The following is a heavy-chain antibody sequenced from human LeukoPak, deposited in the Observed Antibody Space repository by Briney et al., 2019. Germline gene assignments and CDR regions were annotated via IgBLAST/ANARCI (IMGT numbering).Heavy chain of an antibody. J-gene: IGHJ1*01. CDR1: GYTFTDYY. CDR2: VDPEDGET. D-gene: IGHD1-26*01. V-gene: IGHV1-69-2*01. CDR3: ARAPPRWEPGYFQH. Sequence: ASVKISCKVSGYTFTDYYMHWVQQAPGKGLEWMGLVDPEDGETIYAEKFQGRVTITADTSTDTAYMELSSLRSEDTAVYYCARAPPRWEPGYFQHWGQGTLVTVSS.